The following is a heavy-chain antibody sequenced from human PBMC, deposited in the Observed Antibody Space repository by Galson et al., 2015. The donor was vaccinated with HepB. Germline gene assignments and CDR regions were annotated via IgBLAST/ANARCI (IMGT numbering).Heavy chain of an antibody. Sequence: SLRLSCAASGFTFSGSAMHWVRQASGKGLEWVGRIRSKANSYATAYAASVKGRFTISRDDSKNTAYLQMNSLKTEDTAVYYCTTPPCGGTQDWYFDLWGRGTLVTVSS. CDR3: TTPPCGGTQDWYFDL. CDR1: GFTFSGSA. V-gene: IGHV3-73*01. CDR2: IRSKANSYAT. D-gene: IGHD4-23*01. J-gene: IGHJ2*01.